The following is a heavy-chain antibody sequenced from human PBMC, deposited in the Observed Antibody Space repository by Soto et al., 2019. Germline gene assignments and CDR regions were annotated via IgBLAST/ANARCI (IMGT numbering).Heavy chain of an antibody. CDR2: ISAYNGNT. V-gene: IGHV1-18*01. Sequence: ASVKVSCKASGYTFTSYGISWVRQAPGQGLEWMGWISAYNGNTIYAQNFQGRVTMTEDTSTDTAYMELSSLRSEDTAVYYCATYLFTSGSFDFWGQGTLVTVSS. J-gene: IGHJ4*02. CDR1: GYTFTSYG. D-gene: IGHD6-19*01. CDR3: ATYLFTSGSFDF.